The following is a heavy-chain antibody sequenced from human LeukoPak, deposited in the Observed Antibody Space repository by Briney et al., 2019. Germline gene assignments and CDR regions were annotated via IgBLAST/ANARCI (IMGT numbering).Heavy chain of an antibody. CDR2: IYYSGST. CDR1: GGSISSGGYY. Sequence: PSETLSLTRTVSGGSISSGGYYSSWIRQHPGKGLEWIGYIYYSGSTYYNPSLKSRVTISVDTSKKQLSLKLSSVTAADTAVYYCARGVSGDDWGQGTLVTVSS. J-gene: IGHJ4*02. D-gene: IGHD3-10*01. V-gene: IGHV4-31*03. CDR3: ARGVSGDD.